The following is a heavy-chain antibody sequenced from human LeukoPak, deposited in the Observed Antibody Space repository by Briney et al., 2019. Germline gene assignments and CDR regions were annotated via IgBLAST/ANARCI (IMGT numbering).Heavy chain of an antibody. CDR1: GGSIGSGGYY. J-gene: IGHJ6*02. CDR3: ARAPGVAGSYYYYGMDV. V-gene: IGHV4-31*03. Sequence: PSQTLSLTCTVSGGSIGSGGYYWSWIRQHPGKGLEWIGYIYYSGSTNYNPSLKSRVTISVDTSKNQFSLKLSSVTAADTAVYYCARAPGVAGSYYYYGMDVWGQGTTVTVSS. CDR2: IYYSGST. D-gene: IGHD6-19*01.